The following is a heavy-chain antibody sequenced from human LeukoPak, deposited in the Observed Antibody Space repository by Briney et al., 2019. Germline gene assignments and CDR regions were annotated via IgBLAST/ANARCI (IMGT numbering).Heavy chain of an antibody. CDR1: GGSISSSNW. CDR3: ARGEYYYDSSGFDY. D-gene: IGHD3-22*01. CDR2: IYHSGST. V-gene: IGHV4-4*02. Sequence: PSETLSLTCAVSGGSISSSNWWSWVRQPPGKGLEWIGEIYHSGSTNYNPSLKSRVTISVDKSKNQFSLKLSSVTAADTAVYYCARGEYYYDSSGFDYWGQGTLVTVSS. J-gene: IGHJ4*02.